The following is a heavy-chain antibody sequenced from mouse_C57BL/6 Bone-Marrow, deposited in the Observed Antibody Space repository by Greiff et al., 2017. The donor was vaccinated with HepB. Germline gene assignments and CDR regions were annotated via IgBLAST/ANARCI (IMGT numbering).Heavy chain of an antibody. CDR2: IYPGDGDT. D-gene: IGHD1-1*01. Sequence: VKLQESGPELVKPGASVKISCKASGYAFSSSWMNWVKQRPGKGLEWIGRIYPGDGDTNSNCKFKGKATLTADKSSSTAYMQLSSLTSEDAAVYVCARIYYYGSSPWFAYWGQGTLVTVSA. J-gene: IGHJ3*01. CDR1: GYAFSSSW. CDR3: ARIYYYGSSPWFAY. V-gene: IGHV1-82*01.